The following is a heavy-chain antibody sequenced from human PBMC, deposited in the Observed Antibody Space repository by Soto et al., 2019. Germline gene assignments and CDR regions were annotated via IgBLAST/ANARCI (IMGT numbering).Heavy chain of an antibody. V-gene: IGHV1-69*01. Sequence: QVQLVQSGAEVKQPGSSVKVSCKTSGGTFSTYAIYWVRQAPGQGLEWMGAIIPLFGTADYAQKFQGRVTIPADESTSTAYMELSSLRSEDTAVYYCARPKGSYSSGYYYFDYWGQGTLVTVSS. CDR3: ARPKGSYSSGYYYFDY. CDR1: GGTFSTYA. CDR2: IIPLFGTA. J-gene: IGHJ4*02. D-gene: IGHD6-19*01.